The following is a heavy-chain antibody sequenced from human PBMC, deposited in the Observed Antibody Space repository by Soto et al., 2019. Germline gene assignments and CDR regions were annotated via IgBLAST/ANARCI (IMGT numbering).Heavy chain of an antibody. CDR2: IRSNTAIT. V-gene: IGHV3-23*01. CDR3: LGDGVEGTRFFCYLDY. CDR1: GFSFNPYV. D-gene: IGHD3-3*01. J-gene: IGHJ4*02. Sequence: GGSLRLSCVASGFSFNPYVMAWVRQAPGKGLEWVSAIRSNTAITHYPESVKGRFTISRDNSKNTVYLQMDSLRVDDTAVYYCLGDGVEGTRFFCYLDYWGQGAQVTVSS.